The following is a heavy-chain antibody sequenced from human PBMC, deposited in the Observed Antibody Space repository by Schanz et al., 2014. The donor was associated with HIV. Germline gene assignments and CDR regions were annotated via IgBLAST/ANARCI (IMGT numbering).Heavy chain of an antibody. CDR2: VSRSGSAI. D-gene: IGHD3-3*01. CDR1: GFTFSDYY. V-gene: IGHV3-11*04. J-gene: IGHJ6*02. CDR3: AKDQGYDFWSGYYNYYSMDV. Sequence: QVQLVESGGGVVKPGGSLRLSCAASGFTFSDYYMSWIRQAPGKGLEWVSYVSRSGSAISYADSVKGRFTISRDNSKNTLYLQMNSLRAEDTALYYCAKDQGYDFWSGYYNYYSMDVWGQGTTVTVSS.